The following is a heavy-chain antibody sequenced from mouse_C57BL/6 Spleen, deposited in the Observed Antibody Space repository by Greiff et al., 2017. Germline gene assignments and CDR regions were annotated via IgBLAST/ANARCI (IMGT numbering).Heavy chain of an antibody. J-gene: IGHJ4*01. CDR3: ARDEVDY. V-gene: IGHV3-6*01. CDR1: GYSITSGYY. Sequence: EVQLVESGPGLVKPSQSLSLTCSVTGYSITSGYYWNWIRQFPGNKLEWMGYISYDGSNNYNPSLKNRISITRDTSKNQFFLKLNSVTTEDTATYYCARDEVDYWGQGTSVTVSS. CDR2: ISYDGSN.